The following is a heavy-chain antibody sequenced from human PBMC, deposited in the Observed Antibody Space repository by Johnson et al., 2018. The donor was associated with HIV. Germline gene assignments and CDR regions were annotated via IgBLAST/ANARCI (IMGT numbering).Heavy chain of an antibody. J-gene: IGHJ3*02. CDR3: AKGFSYESNPYYYVPFDI. D-gene: IGHD3-22*01. Sequence: QVQLVESGGGLVKPGGSLRLSCAASGFTFSSYAMHWVRQAPGKGLEWVAVISYDGSNKYYADSVKDRFSIPRDNSKNTLYLQMNSLRAEDTALYHCAKGFSYESNPYYYVPFDIWGQGTMVTVSS. CDR2: ISYDGSNK. V-gene: IGHV3-30*04. CDR1: GFTFSSYA.